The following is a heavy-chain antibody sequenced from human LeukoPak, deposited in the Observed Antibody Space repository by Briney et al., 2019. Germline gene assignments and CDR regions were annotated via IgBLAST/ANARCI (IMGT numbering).Heavy chain of an antibody. CDR3: AREPKDWYGVDY. J-gene: IGHJ4*02. CDR1: GGSISSYY. CDR2: IYYSGST. D-gene: IGHD3/OR15-3a*01. Sequence: PSETLSLTCTVSGGSISSYYWSWIRQPPGKGLEWIGYIYYSGSTNYNPSLKSRVTISVDTSKNQFSLKLSSVTAADTAVYYCAREPKDWYGVDYWGQGTLVTVCS. V-gene: IGHV4-59*01.